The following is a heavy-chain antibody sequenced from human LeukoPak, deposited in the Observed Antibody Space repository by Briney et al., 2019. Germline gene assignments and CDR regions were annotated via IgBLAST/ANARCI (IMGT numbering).Heavy chain of an antibody. V-gene: IGHV3-33*01. J-gene: IGHJ4*02. Sequence: PGRSLRLSCAASGFTFSGYGMHWVRQAPGKGPEWVAVIWYDGSNKYYADSVKGRFTISRDNSKNTPYLQMNSLRAEDTAVYYCARETLSRGGDCYYDYWGQGTLVTLSS. CDR2: IWYDGSNK. D-gene: IGHD2-21*01. CDR1: GFTFSGYG. CDR3: ARETLSRGGDCYYDY.